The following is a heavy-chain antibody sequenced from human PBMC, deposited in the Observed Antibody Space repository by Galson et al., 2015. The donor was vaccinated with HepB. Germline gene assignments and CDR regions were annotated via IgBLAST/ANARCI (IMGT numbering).Heavy chain of an antibody. CDR1: GFTVNSNY. Sequence: SLRLSCAASGFTVNSNYMSWVRLTPGRGLEWVSAIEGTGRTDYADSVKGRFTISRDNSRNTLYLQMNSLRAEDTAVYYCAKWRLSERWFDPWGQGTLVTVSS. J-gene: IGHJ5*02. D-gene: IGHD1-1*01. CDR3: AKWRLSERWFDP. V-gene: IGHV3-53*01. CDR2: IEGTGRT.